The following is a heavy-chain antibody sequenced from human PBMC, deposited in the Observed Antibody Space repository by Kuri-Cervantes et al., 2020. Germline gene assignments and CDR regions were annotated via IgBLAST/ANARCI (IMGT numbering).Heavy chain of an antibody. Sequence: GESLKISCAASGFTVSSNYMSWVRQAPGKGLEWVSVIYSGGSTYYADSVKGRFTISRDNSKNTLYLQMNSLRAEDTAVYYCARLDGRDGYNRREYWGQGTLVTVSS. J-gene: IGHJ4*02. CDR1: GFTVSSNY. CDR2: IYSGGST. CDR3: ARLDGRDGYNRREY. D-gene: IGHD5-24*01. V-gene: IGHV3-53*01.